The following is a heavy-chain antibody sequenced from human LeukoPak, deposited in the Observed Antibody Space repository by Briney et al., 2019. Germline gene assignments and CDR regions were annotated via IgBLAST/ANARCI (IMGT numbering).Heavy chain of an antibody. D-gene: IGHD3-3*01. Sequence: PGGSLRLSCAAAGFTFSSYWMHWVRQAPGKGLVWVSRINSDGSSTSYADSVKGRFTISRDNAKNTLNLQMNSLRAEDTAVYYCAREELVEDDFWSGPYDYWGQGTLVTVSS. J-gene: IGHJ4*02. CDR2: INSDGSST. CDR3: AREELVEDDFWSGPYDY. V-gene: IGHV3-74*01. CDR1: GFTFSSYW.